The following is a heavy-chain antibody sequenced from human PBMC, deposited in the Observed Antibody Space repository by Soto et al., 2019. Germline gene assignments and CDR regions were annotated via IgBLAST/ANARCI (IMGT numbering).Heavy chain of an antibody. D-gene: IGHD3-3*01. CDR3: ARGLDITIFATETQRNWFDP. Sequence: SETLSLTCAVYGGSFSGYYWSWIRQPPGKGLEWIGEINHSGSTNYNPSLKSRVTISVDTSKNQFSLKLSSVTAADTAVYYCARGLDITIFATETQRNWFDPWGQGTLVTVSS. J-gene: IGHJ5*02. CDR2: INHSGST. CDR1: GGSFSGYY. V-gene: IGHV4-34*01.